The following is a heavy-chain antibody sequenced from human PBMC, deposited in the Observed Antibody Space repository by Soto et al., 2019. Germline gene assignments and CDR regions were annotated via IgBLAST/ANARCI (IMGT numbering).Heavy chain of an antibody. J-gene: IGHJ4*02. CDR3: ARSMITFGGVSGDH. V-gene: IGHV1-18*04. CDR2: ISPYNGKT. Sequence: QVQLVQSGAEVKKPGASVKVSCQTSGYRFTSYGVVWVRQAPGQGLEWMGWISPYNGKTNYAQKFQGRVRMTTDTSTTTASMELRSLKSADTAVYFCARSMITFGGVSGDHWGQGTLVTVSS. CDR1: GYRFTSYG. D-gene: IGHD3-16*01.